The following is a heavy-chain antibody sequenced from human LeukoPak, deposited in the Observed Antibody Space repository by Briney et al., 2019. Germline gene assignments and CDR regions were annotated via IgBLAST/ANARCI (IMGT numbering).Heavy chain of an antibody. CDR3: ARSASWYWTPFDY. D-gene: IGHD6-13*01. V-gene: IGHV4-39*01. Sequence: SSETLSLTCTDSGGSLSSGSFYWGWIRQPPGKRLEWIGSIYYSGSTYYNPSLKSRVTISVDTSKNQFSLKLSSVTAADTAVYYCARSASWYWTPFDYWGQGTLVTVSS. J-gene: IGHJ4*02. CDR1: GGSLSSGSFY. CDR2: IYYSGST.